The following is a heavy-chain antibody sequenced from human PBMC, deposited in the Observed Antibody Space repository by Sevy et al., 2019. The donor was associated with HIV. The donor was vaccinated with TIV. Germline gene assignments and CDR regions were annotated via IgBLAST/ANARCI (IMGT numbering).Heavy chain of an antibody. Sequence: GGSLRLSCTASGFTFTDYAMNWVRQSPGKGLEWVAFFKRKADGGTLEDAGSVKGRVTISRDDSKKIAYLQMNDLKTEDTGVYYCKQWNGAQSVFDYWGQGALVTVSS. CDR2: FKRKADGGTL. D-gene: IGHD6-19*01. J-gene: IGHJ4*02. V-gene: IGHV3-49*04. CDR1: GFTFTDYA. CDR3: KQWNGAQSVFDY.